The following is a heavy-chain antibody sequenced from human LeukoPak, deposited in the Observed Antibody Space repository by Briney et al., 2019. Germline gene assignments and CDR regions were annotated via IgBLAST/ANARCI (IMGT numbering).Heavy chain of an antibody. CDR3: AKDLGVMTG. V-gene: IGHV3-74*01. CDR1: VFTFRSYW. J-gene: IGHJ4*02. D-gene: IGHD2-21*01. Sequence: PGGSLRLSCAASVFTFRSYWMHWGPHAPGKGRVWDSRINSDGSSTSDADPVKGRFTISRDNTKNTLFLQKNRLRAEDTAMYYCAKDLGVMTGWGQGTLVTVSS. CDR2: INSDGSST.